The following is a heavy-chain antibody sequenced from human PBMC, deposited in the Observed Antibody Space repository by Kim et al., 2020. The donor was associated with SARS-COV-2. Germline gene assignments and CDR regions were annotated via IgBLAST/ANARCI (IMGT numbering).Heavy chain of an antibody. CDR1: GFTFSSYA. D-gene: IGHD6-19*01. V-gene: IGHV3-64D*09. Sequence: GGSLRLSCSASGFTFSSYAMHWVRQAPGKGLEYVSAISSNGGSTYYADSVKGRFTISRDNSKNTLYLQMSSLRAEDTAVYYCVNPPLAYSSGWLGAFDIWGQGTMVTVSS. J-gene: IGHJ3*02. CDR3: VNPPLAYSSGWLGAFDI. CDR2: ISSNGGST.